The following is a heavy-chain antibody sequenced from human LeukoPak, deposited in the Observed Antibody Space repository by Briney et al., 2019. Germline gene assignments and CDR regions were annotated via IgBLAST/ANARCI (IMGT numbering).Heavy chain of an antibody. CDR2: ISAYNGNT. V-gene: IGHV1-18*01. J-gene: IGHJ4*02. CDR3: ARDKGDYYDSIGSH. CDR1: GYPFTSYG. D-gene: IGHD3-22*01. Sequence: GASVKVSCKASGYPFTSYGISWVRRAPGQGLEWMGWISAYNGNTNYAQKLQGRVTMTTDTSTSTAYMELRSLRSDDTAVYYCARDKGDYYDSIGSHWGQGTLVTVSS.